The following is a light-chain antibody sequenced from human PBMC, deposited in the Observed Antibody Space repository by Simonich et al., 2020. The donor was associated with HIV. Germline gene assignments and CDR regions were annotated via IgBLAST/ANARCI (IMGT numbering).Light chain of an antibody. J-gene: IGKJ3*01. CDR3: QQYYSTPFT. CDR1: QSVLSSSNNKNS. Sequence: DIVMTQSPDSLAVSLGERATINCKSSQSVLSSSNNKNSLVWYQQKPGQPPKLLIYCASTRESGVPDRFSGSGSGTDFTLTISSLQAEDVAVYYCQQYYSTPFTFGPGTKVDFK. V-gene: IGKV4-1*01. CDR2: CAS.